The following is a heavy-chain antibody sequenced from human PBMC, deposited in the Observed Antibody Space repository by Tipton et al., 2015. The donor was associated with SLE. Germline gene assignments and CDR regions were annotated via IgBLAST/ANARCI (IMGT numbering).Heavy chain of an antibody. Sequence: TLSLTCAVYGGSFSAYYWSWIRQFPGKGLEWIGEINYSGSTKYNPSLKSRVNISVDTSKNQFSLKLSFVTAADTAVYYCVRHRGVHNDFSNPSDAWGRGILVRVSA. CDR1: GGSFSAYY. V-gene: IGHV4-34*01. CDR3: VRHRGVHNDFSNPSDA. D-gene: IGHD4-11*01. J-gene: IGHJ4*02. CDR2: INYSGST.